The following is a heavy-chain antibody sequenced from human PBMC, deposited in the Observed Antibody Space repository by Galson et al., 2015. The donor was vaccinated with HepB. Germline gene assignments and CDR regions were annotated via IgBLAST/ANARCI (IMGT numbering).Heavy chain of an antibody. Sequence: SVKVSCKASGYTLTNNYIHWVRQAPGQGLEWMGVIYPSDSGTTYAQKFQGRFTVTRDTSTSTVYMELSSLRSEDTAVYFCAGETPSSGGFDYWGQGTLVTVSS. J-gene: IGHJ4*02. CDR1: GYTLTNNY. V-gene: IGHV1-46*01. CDR2: IYPSDSGT. CDR3: AGETPSSGGFDY. D-gene: IGHD2-15*01.